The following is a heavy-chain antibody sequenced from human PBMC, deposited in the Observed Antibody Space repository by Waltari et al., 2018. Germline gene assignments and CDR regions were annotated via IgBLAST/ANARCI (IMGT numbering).Heavy chain of an antibody. CDR3: ARWGAPSFIDAFDI. CDR2: ISYDGSNK. V-gene: IGHV3-30-3*01. D-gene: IGHD1-26*01. Sequence: QVQLVESGGGVVQPGRSLRLSCAASGFTFSSYAMHWVRQAPGKGLEWVAVISYDGSNKYYADSVKGRFTISRDNSKNTLYLQMNSLRAEDTAVYYCARWGAPSFIDAFDIWGQGTMVTVSS. CDR1: GFTFSSYA. J-gene: IGHJ3*02.